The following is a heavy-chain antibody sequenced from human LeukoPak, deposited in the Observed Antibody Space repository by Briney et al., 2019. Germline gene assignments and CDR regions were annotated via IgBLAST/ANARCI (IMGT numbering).Heavy chain of an antibody. CDR1: GTTFMSND. V-gene: IGHV1-8*01. CDR2: MNPNNGNT. Sequence: ASVKVSCKVSGTTFMSNDINWVRQATGQGLEWVGWMNPNNGNTGYAPKFQGRVTMTRNTSITTAYMELSSLTSEDTAVYYCARGGNRGAVPTAWGQGPLVTVSS. D-gene: IGHD6-19*01. CDR3: ARGGNRGAVPTA. J-gene: IGHJ4*02.